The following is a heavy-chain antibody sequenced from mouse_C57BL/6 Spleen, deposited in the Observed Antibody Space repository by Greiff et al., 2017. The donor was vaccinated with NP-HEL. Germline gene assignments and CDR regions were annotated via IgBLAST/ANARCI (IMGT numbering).Heavy chain of an antibody. CDR1: GYTFTDYE. CDR3: TRDSYYGSSYDWYFDV. Sequence: QVHVKQSGAELVRPGASVTLSCKASGYTFTDYEMHWVKQTPVHGLEWIGAIDPETGGTAYNQKFKGKAILTADKSSSTAYMELRSLTSEDSAVYYCTRDSYYGSSYDWYFDVWGTGTTVTVSS. CDR2: IDPETGGT. D-gene: IGHD1-1*01. J-gene: IGHJ1*03. V-gene: IGHV1-15*01.